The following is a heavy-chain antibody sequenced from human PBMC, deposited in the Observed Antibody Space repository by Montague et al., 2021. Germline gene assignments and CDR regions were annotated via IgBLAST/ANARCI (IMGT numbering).Heavy chain of an antibody. Sequence: SLRLSCAVSGFTFSLYSIHWVRQAPGKGLEWISYISSTSTNIYYADSVRGRFTVSRDNAKNSVSLQMNSLRDEDTAVYFCARVHTSGWSGDYWGQGTLVTVSS. V-gene: IGHV3-48*02. D-gene: IGHD6-19*01. CDR3: ARVHTSGWSGDY. J-gene: IGHJ4*02. CDR2: ISSTSTNI. CDR1: GFTFSLYS.